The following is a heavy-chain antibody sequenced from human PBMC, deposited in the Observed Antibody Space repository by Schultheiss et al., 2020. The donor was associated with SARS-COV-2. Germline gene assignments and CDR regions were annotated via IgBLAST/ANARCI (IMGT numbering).Heavy chain of an antibody. V-gene: IGHV3-23*01. CDR1: GFTFSSYG. Sequence: GESLKISCAASGFTFSSYGMHWVRQAPGKGLEWVSAISGSGGNTFYADSVKGRFTISRDNSKNTLYLQMNSLRAEDTAVYYCARGVELLRDYWGQGTLVTVSS. CDR3: ARGVELLRDY. J-gene: IGHJ4*02. D-gene: IGHD1-26*01. CDR2: ISGSGGNT.